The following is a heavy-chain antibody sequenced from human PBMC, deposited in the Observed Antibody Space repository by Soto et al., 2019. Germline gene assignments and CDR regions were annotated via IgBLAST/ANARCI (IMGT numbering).Heavy chain of an antibody. Sequence: PGGSLRLSCSASGFTFSSYAMHWVRQAPGKGLEYVSAISSNGGSTYYADSVKGRFTISRDNAKNSLSLQMNGLRVEDTAMYYCGRSISGWSRFDFWGQGILVTVSS. CDR3: GRSISGWSRFDF. J-gene: IGHJ4*02. CDR2: ISSNGGST. D-gene: IGHD6-19*01. CDR1: GFTFSSYA. V-gene: IGHV3-64*04.